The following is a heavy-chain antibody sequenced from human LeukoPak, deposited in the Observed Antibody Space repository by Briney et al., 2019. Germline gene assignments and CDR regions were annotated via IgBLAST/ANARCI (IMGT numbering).Heavy chain of an antibody. J-gene: IGHJ4*02. CDR1: GFTFSSYS. D-gene: IGHD4-17*01. V-gene: IGHV3-21*01. CDR2: ISSSSYI. Sequence: TPGGSLRLSCAASGFTFSSYSMNWVRQAPGKGLEWVSYISSSSYIYYADSVKGRFTISRDNAKNSLYLQMNSLRAEDTAVYYCARDRDYGDYDPYYFDYWGQGTLVTVSS. CDR3: ARDRDYGDYDPYYFDY.